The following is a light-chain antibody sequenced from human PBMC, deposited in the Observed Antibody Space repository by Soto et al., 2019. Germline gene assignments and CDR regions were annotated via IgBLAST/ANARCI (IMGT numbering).Light chain of an antibody. Sequence: QSALTQPASVSGSPGQTITISCTGTSSDVGGYNYVSWYQQHPVKAPKLLIYEVSNRPSGVSNRFSGSKSGNTASLTISGLQDEDEADYYCSSYLSRNTGVFGTGTKLTVL. CDR2: EVS. CDR3: SSYLSRNTGV. CDR1: SSDVGGYNY. J-gene: IGLJ1*01. V-gene: IGLV2-14*01.